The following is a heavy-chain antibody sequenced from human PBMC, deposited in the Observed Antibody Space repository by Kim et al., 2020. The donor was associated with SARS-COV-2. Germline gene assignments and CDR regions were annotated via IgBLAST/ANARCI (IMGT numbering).Heavy chain of an antibody. CDR2: IIPIFGTA. J-gene: IGHJ6*02. CDR3: ARSGHSSSSANLYGMDV. V-gene: IGHV1-69*13. CDR1: GGTFSSYA. D-gene: IGHD6-6*01. Sequence: SVKVSCKASGGTFSSYAISWVRQAPGQGLEWMGGIIPIFGTAKYAQKFQGRVTITADESTSTAYMELSSLRSEDTAVYYCARSGHSSSSANLYGMDVWGQGTTVTVSS.